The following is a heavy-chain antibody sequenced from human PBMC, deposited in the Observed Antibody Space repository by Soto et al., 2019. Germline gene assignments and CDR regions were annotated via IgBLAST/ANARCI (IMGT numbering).Heavy chain of an antibody. Sequence: SETLSLTCTVSGGSISSYYWSWIRQPPGKGLEWIGYIYYSGSTNYNPSLKSRVIISADTSKNQFSLRLNSVTAADTAVYYCVKRSLLVAPTWGQGILVTVSS. CDR2: IYYSGST. CDR1: GGSISSYY. J-gene: IGHJ4*02. D-gene: IGHD2-21*01. V-gene: IGHV4-59*08. CDR3: VKRSLLVAPT.